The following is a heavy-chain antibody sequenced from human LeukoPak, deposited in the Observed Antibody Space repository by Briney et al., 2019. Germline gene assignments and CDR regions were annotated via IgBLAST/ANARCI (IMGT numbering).Heavy chain of an antibody. CDR1: GFTFSGYW. V-gene: IGHV3-74*01. CDR2: INSDGSST. J-gene: IGHJ4*02. D-gene: IGHD3-22*01. Sequence: PGGSLRLSCAASGFTFSGYWMHWVRQAPGKGLVWVSRINSDGSSTSYADSVKGRFTISRDNAKNTLYLQMNSLRAEDTAVYYCARDIYYDSSGYDHVCDYWGQGTLVTVSS. CDR3: ARDIYYDSSGYDHVCDY.